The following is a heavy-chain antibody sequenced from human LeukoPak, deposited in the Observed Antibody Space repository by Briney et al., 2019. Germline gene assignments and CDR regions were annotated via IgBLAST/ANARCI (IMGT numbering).Heavy chain of an antibody. J-gene: IGHJ3*02. V-gene: IGHV4-38-2*02. CDR1: GYSISSGYY. D-gene: IGHD3-22*01. Sequence: SETLSLTCTVSGYSISSGYYWGWIRQPPGKGLEWIGSIYHSGSTYYNPSLKSRVTITVDTSKNQFSLKLSSVTAADTAVYFCARGPYSYDSSGAFDIWGQGTMVTVSS. CDR2: IYHSGST. CDR3: ARGPYSYDSSGAFDI.